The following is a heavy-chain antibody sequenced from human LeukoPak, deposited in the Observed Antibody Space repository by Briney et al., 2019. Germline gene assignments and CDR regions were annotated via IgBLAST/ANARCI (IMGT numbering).Heavy chain of an antibody. CDR3: ARGPIYHPLQPPYHS. J-gene: IGHJ4*02. CDR2: IIPIFGTA. V-gene: IGHV1-69*13. CDR1: GGTFISYA. D-gene: IGHD3-3*01. Sequence: GAPVKVSCKASGGTFISYAISWVRQAPGQGLEWMGGIIPIFGTANYAQKFQGRVTINADESTSTAYMEVSSRRSEDTAVYYCARGPIYHPLQPPYHSWARGPLFPVS.